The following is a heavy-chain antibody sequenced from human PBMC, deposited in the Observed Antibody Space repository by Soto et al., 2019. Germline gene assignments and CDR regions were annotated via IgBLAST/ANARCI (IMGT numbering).Heavy chain of an antibody. D-gene: IGHD3-22*01. J-gene: IGHJ5*01. CDR3: ARDFYDSVGYTWFDS. CDR2: IHNSGTS. Sequence: KPSETLSLTCTLSVDTSTIYYWCWIRQAPGKGLEWIGHIHNSGTSTHNPSLNGRVTISIDMSKKQFSLKLTSLTSADTAVYYCARDFYDSVGYTWFDSWSQGTLVTVPQ. V-gene: IGHV4-59*01. CDR1: VDTSTIYY.